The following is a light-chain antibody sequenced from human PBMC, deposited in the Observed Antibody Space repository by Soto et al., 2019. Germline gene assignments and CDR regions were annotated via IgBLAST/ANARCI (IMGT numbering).Light chain of an antibody. V-gene: IGKV3-20*01. CDR3: QQYGGPPWT. Sequence: EIVLTQSPGTLSLSPGESATLYCRARQRVSNSWLAWYQHKPGQAPRLLIYGASSRATGIPDRFSGGGSGTDFTLTITRLEPEDSAVCYCQQYGGPPWTFCPGTKGEIK. CDR2: GAS. CDR1: QRVSNSW. J-gene: IGKJ1*01.